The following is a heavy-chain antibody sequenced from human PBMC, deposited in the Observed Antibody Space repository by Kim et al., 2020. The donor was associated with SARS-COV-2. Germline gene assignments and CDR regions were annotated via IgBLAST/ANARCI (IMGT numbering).Heavy chain of an antibody. CDR1: GYTFDSYS. CDR2: INGGNGNR. Sequence: ASVKVSCKASGYTFDSYSLYWVCQAPGQRFEWMGWINGGNGNRRYSQNFQGRVTITRDTSATTAYMERSSLTSKDTAVYYCAREGSGSYNWVDPWGQGTL. V-gene: IGHV1-3*01. J-gene: IGHJ5*02. D-gene: IGHD3-10*01. CDR3: AREGSGSYNWVDP.